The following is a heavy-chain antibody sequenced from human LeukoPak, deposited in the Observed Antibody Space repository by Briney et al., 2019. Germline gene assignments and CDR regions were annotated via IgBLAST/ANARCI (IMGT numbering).Heavy chain of an antibody. J-gene: IGHJ5*02. CDR3: ARERDYSNYPVGWFDP. V-gene: IGHV4-59*01. Sequence: MASETLSLTCTISGDSTNTYFWSWIRQPPGKGLEWIGYFYYTGTTNYNPSLKSRVTISVDTSKNQFSLKLSSVTAADTAVYYCARERDYSNYPVGWFDPWGQGTLVTVSS. CDR2: FYYTGTT. CDR1: GDSTNTYF. D-gene: IGHD4-11*01.